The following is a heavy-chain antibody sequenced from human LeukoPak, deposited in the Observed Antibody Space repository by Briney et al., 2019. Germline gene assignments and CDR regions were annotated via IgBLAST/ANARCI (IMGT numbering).Heavy chain of an antibody. J-gene: IGHJ4*02. CDR2: ISYDGSNK. CDR1: GFTFSSYA. D-gene: IGHD6-13*01. V-gene: IGHV3-30-3*01. CDR3: ARDRSAYSRHNYFDY. Sequence: GGSLRLSCAASGFTFSSYAMHWVRQAPGKGLEWVAVISYDGSNKYYADSVKGRFTISRDNSKNTLYLQMNSLRAEDTAVYYCARDRSAYSRHNYFDYWGQGTLVTVSS.